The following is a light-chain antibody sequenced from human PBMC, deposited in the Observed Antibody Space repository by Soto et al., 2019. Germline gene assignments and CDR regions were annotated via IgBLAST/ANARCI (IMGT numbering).Light chain of an antibody. CDR2: GAS. J-gene: IGKJ3*01. CDR3: QQYGNSPVT. CDR1: QSVSSNY. V-gene: IGKV3-20*01. Sequence: EIVLTQSPGTLSLSPGERATLSCRASQSVSSNYLAWYQQKTGQAPRLLIYGASSRATGIPDRFSGSGSGTDFTLTISRLEPEDFAVYYCQQYGNSPVTFGPGTKVDIK.